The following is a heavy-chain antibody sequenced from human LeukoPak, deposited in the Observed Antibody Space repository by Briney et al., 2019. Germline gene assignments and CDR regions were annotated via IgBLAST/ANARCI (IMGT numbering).Heavy chain of an antibody. Sequence: PSETLSLTCAVYGGSFSGYYWSWIRQPPGKGLEWIGEINHSGSTNYNPSLKSRVTISVDTSKNQFSLKLSSVTAADTAVYYCARRAAYSSSWSSFDYWGQGTLVTVSS. CDR1: GGSFSGYY. J-gene: IGHJ4*02. CDR2: INHSGST. CDR3: ARRAAYSSSWSSFDY. D-gene: IGHD6-13*01. V-gene: IGHV4-34*01.